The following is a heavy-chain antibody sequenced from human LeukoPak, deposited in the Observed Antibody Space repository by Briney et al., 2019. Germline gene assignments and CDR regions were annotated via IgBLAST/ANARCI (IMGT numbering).Heavy chain of an antibody. CDR3: ASAYCGGDCTPYWYFDL. V-gene: IGHV4-39*01. CDR2: IYYSGST. Sequence: SETLSLACTVSGGSTSSSSYYWGWIRQPPGKGLEWIGSIYYSGSTYYNPSLKSRVTISVDTSKNQFSLKLSSVTAADTAVYYCASAYCGGDCTPYWYFDLWGRGTLVTVSS. J-gene: IGHJ2*01. CDR1: GGSTSSSSYY. D-gene: IGHD2-21*02.